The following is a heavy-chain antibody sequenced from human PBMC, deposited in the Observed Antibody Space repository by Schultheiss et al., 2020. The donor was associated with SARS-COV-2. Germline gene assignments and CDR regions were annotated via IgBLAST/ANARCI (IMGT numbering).Heavy chain of an antibody. V-gene: IGHV3-23*01. CDR2: ISGSGGST. CDR1: GFTFSSYG. CDR3: AKDGLRRYCSGGSCYYYYMDV. D-gene: IGHD2-15*01. J-gene: IGHJ6*03. Sequence: GGSLRLSCAASGFTFSSYGMHWVRQAPGKGLEWVSAISGSGGSTYYADSVKGRFTISRDNSKNTLYLQMNSLRAEDTAVYYCAKDGLRRYCSGGSCYYYYMDVWGKGTTVTVSS.